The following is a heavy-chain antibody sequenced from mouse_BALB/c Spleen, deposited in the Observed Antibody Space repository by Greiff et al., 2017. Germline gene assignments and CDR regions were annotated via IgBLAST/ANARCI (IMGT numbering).Heavy chain of an antibody. V-gene: IGHV5-6-4*01. CDR1: GFTFSSYT. D-gene: IGHD1-1*01. CDR3: TRGLRGDWFAY. Sequence: EVQVVESGGGLVKPGGSLKLSCAASGFTFSSYTMSWVRQTPEKRLEWVATISSGGSYTYYPDSVKGRFTISRDNAKNTLCLQMSSLKSEDTAMYYCTRGLRGDWFAYWGQGTLVTVSA. J-gene: IGHJ3*01. CDR2: ISSGGSYT.